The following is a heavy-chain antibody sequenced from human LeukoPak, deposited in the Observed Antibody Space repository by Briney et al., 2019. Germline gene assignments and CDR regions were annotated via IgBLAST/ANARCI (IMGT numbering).Heavy chain of an antibody. V-gene: IGHV1-18*01. CDR3: ARDRIKLERRSFDY. Sequence: GASVKVSCKASGGTFSSYGISWVRQAPGQGLEWMGWISAYNGNTNYAQKLQGRVTMTTDTSTSTAYMELRSLRSDDTAVYYCARDRIKLERRSFDYWGQGTLVTVSS. D-gene: IGHD1-1*01. CDR2: ISAYNGNT. J-gene: IGHJ4*02. CDR1: GGTFSSYG.